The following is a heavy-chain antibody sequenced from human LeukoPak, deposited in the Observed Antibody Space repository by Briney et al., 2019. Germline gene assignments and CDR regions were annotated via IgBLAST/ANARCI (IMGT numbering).Heavy chain of an antibody. CDR2: IIPIFGTA. D-gene: IGHD3-3*01. CDR1: GGTFSSYA. CDR3: SSGGFLEWSQGYFDY. J-gene: IGHJ4*02. Sequence: SVKVSCKASGGTFSSYAISWVRQAPGQGLEWMGGIIPIFGTANYAQKFQGRVTITTDESTCTAYMELSSLRSEDTAVYYCSSGGFLEWSQGYFDYWGQGTLVTVSS. V-gene: IGHV1-69*05.